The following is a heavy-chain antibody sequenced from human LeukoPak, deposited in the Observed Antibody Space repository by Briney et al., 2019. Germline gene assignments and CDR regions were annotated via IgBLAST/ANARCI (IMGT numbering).Heavy chain of an antibody. Sequence: ASVKVSCKASGSTFTSYGISWVRQAPGQGLEWMGWINPTSGDTNYVQKFQGRVIMTRDTSISTAYMELSRVRSDDTAVYYCARGDGDGPARRAFDIWGQGTMVTVAS. D-gene: IGHD7-27*01. V-gene: IGHV1-2*02. CDR3: ARGDGDGPARRAFDI. CDR2: INPTSGDT. CDR1: GSTFTSYG. J-gene: IGHJ3*02.